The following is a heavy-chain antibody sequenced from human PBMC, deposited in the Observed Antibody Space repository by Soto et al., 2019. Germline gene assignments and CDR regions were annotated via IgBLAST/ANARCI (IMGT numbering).Heavy chain of an antibody. V-gene: IGHV4-31*03. Sequence: QVQLQESGPGLVKPSQTLSLTCTVSGGSISSGGYYWSWIRQHPGKGLEWIGYIYYSGSTYYNPSLKSRVTISVYTSKNQFSLKLSSVTAADTAVYYCARRPGSVVRGVTPYFDPWGQGTLVTVSS. J-gene: IGHJ5*02. CDR3: ARRPGSVVRGVTPYFDP. CDR1: GGSISSGGYY. CDR2: IYYSGST. D-gene: IGHD3-10*01.